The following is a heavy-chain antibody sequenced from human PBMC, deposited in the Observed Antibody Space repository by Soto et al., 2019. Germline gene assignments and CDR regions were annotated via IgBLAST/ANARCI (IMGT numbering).Heavy chain of an antibody. CDR1: GYTFTSYG. Sequence: GASVKVSCKASGYTFTSYGISWVRQAPGQGLEWMGWISAYNGNTNYAQKLQGRVTMTTDTSTSTAYMELRILRSDDTAVYYCARDRFLVQVDNYYYYGMDVWGQGTTVTVSS. J-gene: IGHJ6*02. CDR2: ISAYNGNT. D-gene: IGHD1-1*01. CDR3: ARDRFLVQVDNYYYYGMDV. V-gene: IGHV1-18*01.